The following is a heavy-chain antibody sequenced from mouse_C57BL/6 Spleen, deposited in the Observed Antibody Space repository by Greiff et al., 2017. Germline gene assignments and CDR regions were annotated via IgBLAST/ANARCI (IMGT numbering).Heavy chain of an antibody. J-gene: IGHJ1*03. CDR3: ARGGYSNPWYFDV. V-gene: IGHV1-54*01. Sequence: QVHVKQSGAELVRPGTSVKVSCKASGYAFTNYLIEWVKQRPGQGLEWIGVINPGSGGTNYNEKFKGKATLTADKSSSTAYMQLSSLTSEDSAVYFCARGGYSNPWYFDVWGTGTTVTVSS. CDR2: INPGSGGT. D-gene: IGHD2-5*01. CDR1: GYAFTNYL.